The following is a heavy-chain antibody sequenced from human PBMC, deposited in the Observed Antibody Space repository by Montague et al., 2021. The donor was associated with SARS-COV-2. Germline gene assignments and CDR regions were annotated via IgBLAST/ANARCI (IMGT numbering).Heavy chain of an antibody. CDR1: GTSFGGYY. Sequence: SETLSLTCAVHGTSFGGYYWNWIRQPPGKGLEWIGEINHGGSTKYSPSLKSRLTISADTSKDQFSLKLTSVAAADTAVYYCARLRDGVVPSPTLGVGPYYSYYYMDVWGRGTTVTVS. CDR2: INHGGST. J-gene: IGHJ6*03. D-gene: IGHD3-10*01. V-gene: IGHV4-34*01. CDR3: ARLRDGVVPSPTLGVGPYYSYYYMDV.